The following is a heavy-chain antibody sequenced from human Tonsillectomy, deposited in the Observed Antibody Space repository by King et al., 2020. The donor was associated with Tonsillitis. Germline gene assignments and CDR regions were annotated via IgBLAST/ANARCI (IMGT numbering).Heavy chain of an antibody. Sequence: LQLVQSGGGVVQPGRSLTLSCAASGFTFNAYGLHWVRQAPGKGLEWVAVVSSDGSNKYYVESVKGRFTISRDNSENTLYLQMNSLRPEDTAVYYCAKDTYRGSSWDYVDSWGQGTLVTVSS. V-gene: IGHV3-30*18. CDR1: GFTFNAYG. CDR3: AKDTYRGSSWDYVDS. J-gene: IGHJ4*02. CDR2: VSSDGSNK. D-gene: IGHD6-13*01.